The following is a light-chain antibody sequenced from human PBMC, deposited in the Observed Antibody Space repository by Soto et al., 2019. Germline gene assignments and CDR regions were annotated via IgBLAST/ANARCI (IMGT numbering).Light chain of an antibody. J-gene: IGKJ2*01. CDR2: DVF. CDR3: QQYHSFSFT. Sequence: DIQMTQSPSSLSASVGDRVTITCRASQSITYWLAWSQQKPGRAPKLLIYDVFNMQSGVPSMFSGSGTGTEFTLTISSLQTDDSTTYYCQQYHSFSFTFGQGTKLEIK. CDR1: QSITYW. V-gene: IGKV1-5*01.